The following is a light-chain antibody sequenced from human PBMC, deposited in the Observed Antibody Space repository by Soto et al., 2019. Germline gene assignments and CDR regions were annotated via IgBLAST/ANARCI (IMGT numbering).Light chain of an antibody. V-gene: IGLV2-8*01. CDR1: SSDVGAYNY. J-gene: IGLJ3*02. CDR2: VVS. CDR3: SSYAGSNNLV. Sequence: QSALTQPPSASGSPGQSVTISCTGTSSDVGAYNYVSWYQQHPGKAPKLMIYVVSKRPSGVPDRFSGSKSGNTASLTVSGLQAEDEADYYCSSYAGSNNLVFGGGTKLTVL.